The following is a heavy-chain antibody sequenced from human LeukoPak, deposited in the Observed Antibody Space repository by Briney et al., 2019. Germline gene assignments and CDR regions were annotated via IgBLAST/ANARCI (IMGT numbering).Heavy chain of an antibody. CDR1: GFTFSSYG. CDR3: AKDVAVAGTPDY. V-gene: IGHV3-30*18. J-gene: IGHJ4*02. D-gene: IGHD6-19*01. Sequence: PGGSLRLSCAASGFTFSSYGMHWVRQAPGKGLEWVVVISYDGSNKYYADSVKGRFTISRDNSKNTLYLQMNSLRAEDTAVYYCAKDVAVAGTPDYWGQGTLVTVSS. CDR2: ISYDGSNK.